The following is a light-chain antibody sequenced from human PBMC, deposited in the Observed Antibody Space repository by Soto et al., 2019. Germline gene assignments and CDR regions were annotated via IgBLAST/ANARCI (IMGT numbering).Light chain of an antibody. Sequence: DIVMTHSPLSLPVTPGLPSYISCRSSQSLLHSNGYNYLDWYLQKPGQSPQXLIYLGSNRASGVPDRLSGSGSGTDFTLKISRVEAEDVGVYYCMQPLQSWTFGQGTKVDI. CDR2: LGS. J-gene: IGKJ1*01. CDR1: QSLLHSNGYNY. V-gene: IGKV2-28*01. CDR3: MQPLQSWT.